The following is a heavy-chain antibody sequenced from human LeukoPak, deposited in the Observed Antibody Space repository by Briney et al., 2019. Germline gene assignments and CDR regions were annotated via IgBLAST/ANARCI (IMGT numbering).Heavy chain of an antibody. J-gene: IGHJ4*02. V-gene: IGHV3-23*01. CDR3: AKDLTSGSGSYDY. CDR2: ISGDGGGYT. Sequence: GGSLRLSCTASGFTFTDYAMSWVRQAPGEGLGWVSAISGDGGGYTYCADSVKGRFTISRVNSKNTLYLEMNSLRAEDTAVYYCAKDLTSGSGSYDYWGQGTLVTVSS. D-gene: IGHD3-10*01. CDR1: GFTFTDYA.